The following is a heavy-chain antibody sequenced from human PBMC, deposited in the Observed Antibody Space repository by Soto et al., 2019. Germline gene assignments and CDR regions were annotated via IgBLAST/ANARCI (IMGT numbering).Heavy chain of an antibody. CDR2: TSYTGNT. V-gene: IGHV4-59*01. D-gene: IGHD4-17*01. CDR3: ARDMHAGFTHYVDP. J-gene: IGHJ5*02. Sequence: PSAILSLTWTVSGSSLSNYRWIWIRPFPGKGLEWIAYTSYTGNTNYNPSLQSRVTISLDTSKNQLSLKLTSMTAADTAVYYCARDMHAGFTHYVDPWGQGTPVTVSS. CDR1: GSSLSNYR.